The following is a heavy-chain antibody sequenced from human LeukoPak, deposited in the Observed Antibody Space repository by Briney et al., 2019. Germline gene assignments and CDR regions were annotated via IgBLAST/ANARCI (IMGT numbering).Heavy chain of an antibody. J-gene: IGHJ4*02. CDR3: AIPPRGILVAMPRFDY. Sequence: GGSLRLSCAASGFTFSSYAMSWVRQAPGKGLEWVSVISGSGGSTYYADSVKGRFTISRDNSKNTLYLQMNSLRAEDTAVYYCAIPPRGILVAMPRFDYWGQGTLVTVSS. V-gene: IGHV3-23*01. D-gene: IGHD2-15*01. CDR2: ISGSGGST. CDR1: GFTFSSYA.